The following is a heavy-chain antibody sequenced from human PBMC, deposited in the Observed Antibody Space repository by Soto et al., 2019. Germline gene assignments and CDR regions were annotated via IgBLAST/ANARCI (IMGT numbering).Heavy chain of an antibody. D-gene: IGHD4-17*01. J-gene: IGHJ4*02. Sequence: QAQLVQSGAEVKEPGASVKVSCKASGYSFTTSGITWVRQAPGQGVEWMGWISTDNSNTNYTQKLQDRVTLTTDTSTSTAYMELRSLRSHDTAVYYCARRPYGDYDDWGQGTLVTVSS. CDR3: ARRPYGDYDD. V-gene: IGHV1-18*01. CDR2: ISTDNSNT. CDR1: GYSFTTSG.